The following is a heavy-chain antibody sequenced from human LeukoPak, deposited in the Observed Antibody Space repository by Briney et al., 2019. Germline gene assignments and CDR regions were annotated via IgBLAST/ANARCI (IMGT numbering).Heavy chain of an antibody. CDR3: ARNIQRYCSGGICYSNWYFDL. Sequence: GESLKISCKGSESRFTSHWIAWVRQSPGKGLEWIGVIYPGDSDTRYSPSFQGQVTISADKSISTAYLQWNSLKASDTAMYYCARNIQRYCSGGICYSNWYFDLWGRGTLVTVSS. D-gene: IGHD2-15*01. V-gene: IGHV5-51*01. CDR2: IYPGDSDT. J-gene: IGHJ2*01. CDR1: ESRFTSHW.